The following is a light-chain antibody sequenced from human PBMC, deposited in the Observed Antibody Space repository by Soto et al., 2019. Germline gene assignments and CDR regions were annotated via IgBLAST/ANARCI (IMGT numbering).Light chain of an antibody. V-gene: IGKV4-1*01. CDR1: QSVLFSSNNKAY. CDR2: WAS. J-gene: IGKJ1*01. CDR3: QQYYSVPPT. Sequence: DIVMTQSPDSLAVSLGERATINCKSSQSVLFSSNNKAYLAWYQQKLGQPPKLLIYWASTRESGVPDRFSGSGSGTDFTLTISSLQAEDVAVYYCQQYYSVPPTFGQGTKVEIK.